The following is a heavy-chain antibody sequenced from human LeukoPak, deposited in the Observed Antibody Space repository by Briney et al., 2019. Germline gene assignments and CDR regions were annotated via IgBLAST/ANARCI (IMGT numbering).Heavy chain of an antibody. V-gene: IGHV3-23*01. CDR1: GFTFYNSA. CDR3: AKSLSPAYFDY. CDR2: ISGSGTST. J-gene: IGHJ4*02. Sequence: GGSLRLSCAASGFTFYNSAMNWVRQAPGKGLEWVSGISGSGTSTYYADAVKGRFTISRDNSKNTLYLQMNSLRAEDMAVYYCAKSLSPAYFDYWGQGTLVTVSS.